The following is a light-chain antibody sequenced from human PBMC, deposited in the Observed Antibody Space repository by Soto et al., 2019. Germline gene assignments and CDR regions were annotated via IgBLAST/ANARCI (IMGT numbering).Light chain of an antibody. V-gene: IGKV3-11*01. Sequence: EIVLTQSRATLSLSPGERATLSCRASQSVSSYLAWYQQKPGQAPRLLIYDASNRATGIPARFSGSGSGTDFTLTISSLEPEDFAVYYCQQRSNWPPLFGGGTKVEIK. CDR2: DAS. CDR1: QSVSSY. CDR3: QQRSNWPPL. J-gene: IGKJ4*01.